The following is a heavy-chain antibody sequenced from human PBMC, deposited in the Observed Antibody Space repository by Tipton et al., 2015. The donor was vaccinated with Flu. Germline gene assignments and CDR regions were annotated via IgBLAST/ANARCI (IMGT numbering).Heavy chain of an antibody. CDR3: ARDPDYLYGMDF. Sequence: SLRLSCAASGFTVSDSYMSWVRQAPGKGLEWVSVIYSGGNTHYADSVKGRFIISRDNSKNTVYLQINSLRTEDTAVYYCARDPDYLYGMDFWGQGTTVTVSS. J-gene: IGHJ6*02. V-gene: IGHV3-66*02. D-gene: IGHD4/OR15-4a*01. CDR2: IYSGGNT. CDR1: GFTVSDSY.